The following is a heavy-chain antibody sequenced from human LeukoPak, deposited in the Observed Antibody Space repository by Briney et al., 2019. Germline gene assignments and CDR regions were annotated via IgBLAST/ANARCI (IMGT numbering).Heavy chain of an antibody. CDR1: GGTFSSYA. V-gene: IGHV1-69*13. J-gene: IGHJ5*02. CDR2: IIPIFGTA. D-gene: IGHD4-17*01. Sequence: SVKVSCKASGGTFSSYAISWVRQAPGQGLEWMGGIIPIFGTANYAQKFQGRVTITADESTSTAYMELSSLRSEDTAVYYCAKDRGDNAARSRFDPWGQGTLVIVSS. CDR3: AKDRGDNAARSRFDP.